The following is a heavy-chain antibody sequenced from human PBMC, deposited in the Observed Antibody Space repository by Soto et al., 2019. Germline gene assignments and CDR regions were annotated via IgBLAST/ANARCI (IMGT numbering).Heavy chain of an antibody. Sequence: QVQLVQSGAEVKKPGASVKVSCTASGYTFTSYGISWVRQSPGQGLEWMGWISAYNGNTNYAQKLQGRVTMTTHTSTSTAYMELRSLRSDDTALYYCASDLGQQLVRGSDYWGQGTLVTVSA. CDR3: ASDLGQQLVRGSDY. CDR1: GYTFTSYG. J-gene: IGHJ4*02. CDR2: ISAYNGNT. D-gene: IGHD6-13*01. V-gene: IGHV1-18*01.